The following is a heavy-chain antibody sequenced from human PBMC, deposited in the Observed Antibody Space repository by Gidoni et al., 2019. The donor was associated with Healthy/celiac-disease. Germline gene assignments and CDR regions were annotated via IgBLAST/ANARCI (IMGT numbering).Heavy chain of an antibody. CDR2: INHSGST. CDR1: GGSFGGYY. Sequence: QVQLQQGGAGLLKHSETMSRTCAVYGGSFGGYYWSWIRQPPGKGLEWMGEINHSGSTNSNPSLKSRVTISVDTSKNQFSLKLSSVTAADTAVYYCARGKGIAAAYPWGQGTLVTVSS. D-gene: IGHD6-13*01. CDR3: ARGKGIAAAYP. V-gene: IGHV4-34*01. J-gene: IGHJ5*02.